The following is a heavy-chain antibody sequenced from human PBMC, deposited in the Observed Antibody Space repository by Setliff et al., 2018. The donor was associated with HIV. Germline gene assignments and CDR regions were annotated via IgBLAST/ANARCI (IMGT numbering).Heavy chain of an antibody. V-gene: IGHV4-34*01. J-gene: IGHJ4*02. D-gene: IGHD2-21*01. CDR2: INHSGST. CDR3: ARSYYGVPYN. CDR1: GVPFTDYF. Sequence: SETLSLTCGVYGVPFTDYFWSWIRQSPGKGLEWIGEINHSGSTNYNPSLKSRVTISVDTSKKQFSLSLTSVTGADTAVYYCARSYYGVPYNWGQGILVTVSS.